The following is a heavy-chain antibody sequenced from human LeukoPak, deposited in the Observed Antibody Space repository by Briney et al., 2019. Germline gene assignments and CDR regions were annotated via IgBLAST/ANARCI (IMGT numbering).Heavy chain of an antibody. CDR2: ISYSGST. D-gene: IGHD5-24*01. J-gene: IGHJ5*02. Sequence: SETLSLTCTVSGDSFSSGSYFWSWIRQPPGTGLEWIGYISYSGSTSYNSSLKSRVTISVDTSKNQFSLKLSSMTAADTAVYFCVKMAEWFDPWGQGTLVTVSS. V-gene: IGHV4-61*01. CDR3: VKMAEWFDP. CDR1: GDSFSSGSYF.